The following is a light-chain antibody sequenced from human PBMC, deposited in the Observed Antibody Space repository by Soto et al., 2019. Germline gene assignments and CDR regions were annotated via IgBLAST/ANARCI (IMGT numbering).Light chain of an antibody. J-gene: IGLJ1*01. V-gene: IGLV2-14*03. CDR1: SSDVGGYNY. CDR3: RSYIAISTPHYV. Sequence: QSALTQPASLSGSPGQSITISCTGTSSDVGGYNYVSWYQQHPGKAPKLMIYDVSNRPSGVSNRFSGSNSGNTASLTISGLQAEDEADDYCRSYIAISTPHYVFGTGTKVTVL. CDR2: DVS.